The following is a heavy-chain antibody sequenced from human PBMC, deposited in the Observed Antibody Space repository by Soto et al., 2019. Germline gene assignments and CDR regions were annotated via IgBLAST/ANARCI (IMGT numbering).Heavy chain of an antibody. V-gene: IGHV4-59*08. Sequence: QVQLQESDPGLVKPSETLSLTCTVSGGSISSYYWSWIRQPPGRGLEWIGYIYYSGSTNYNPSLKSRVTISVDTSKNQFSLKLSSVTAADTAVYYCARRYGDYFDFWGQGTLVTVSS. CDR2: IYYSGST. J-gene: IGHJ4*02. D-gene: IGHD4-17*01. CDR1: GGSISSYY. CDR3: ARRYGDYFDF.